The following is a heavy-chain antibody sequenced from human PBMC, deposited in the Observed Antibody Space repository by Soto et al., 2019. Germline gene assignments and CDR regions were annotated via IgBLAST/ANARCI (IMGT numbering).Heavy chain of an antibody. CDR1: GFNFGNYA. J-gene: IGHJ3*02. Sequence: EVQLLESGGGLVQPGGSLEVSCRGSGFNFGNYAMSWVRQAPGKGPEWVSSVGGGGSDTDYADSVRGRFTISRDNSRNTLYPHLNSLRGEDPAIYFWAKDFIPRNSIYDPFDIWGQGTTVTVSS. CDR2: VGGGGSDT. D-gene: IGHD2-21*01. CDR3: AKDFIPRNSIYDPFDI. V-gene: IGHV3-23*01.